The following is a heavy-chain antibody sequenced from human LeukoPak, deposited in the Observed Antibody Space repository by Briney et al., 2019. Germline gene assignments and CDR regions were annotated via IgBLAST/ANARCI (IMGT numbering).Heavy chain of an antibody. CDR1: GFTFSSYG. D-gene: IGHD2-8*01. Sequence: GGSLRLSCAASGFTFSSYGMHWVRQAPGKGLEWVAYIQYDGSNEQYADSVKGRFSISRDSSKNILYLQMNSLRAEDTAVYYCAKDRCSNGIGCYYYYMDVWGKGTTVTTSS. CDR2: IQYDGSNE. J-gene: IGHJ6*03. CDR3: AKDRCSNGIGCYYYYMDV. V-gene: IGHV3-30*02.